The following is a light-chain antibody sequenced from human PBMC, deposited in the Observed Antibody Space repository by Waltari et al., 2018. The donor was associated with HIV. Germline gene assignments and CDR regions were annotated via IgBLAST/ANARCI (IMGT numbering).Light chain of an antibody. V-gene: IGLV2-11*01. Sequence: QSALTQPRSVSGSPGQSVTISCTGTSSDVVGYKYVSWYQQHPGKAPKRMIYDVSKRPSGVPDRFSGSKSGNTASLTISGLQAEDEADYYCCSYAGSYPFVFGTGTKVTVL. J-gene: IGLJ1*01. CDR2: DVS. CDR1: SSDVVGYKY. CDR3: CSYAGSYPFV.